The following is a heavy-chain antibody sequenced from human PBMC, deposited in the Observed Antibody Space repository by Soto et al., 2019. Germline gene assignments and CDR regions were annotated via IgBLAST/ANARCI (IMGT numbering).Heavy chain of an antibody. J-gene: IGHJ4*02. CDR3: ATRDSGSYYWDY. CDR1: GYTFTSYD. V-gene: IGHV1-8*01. D-gene: IGHD1-26*01. CDR2: MNPNSGNT. Sequence: GASVKVSCKASGYTFTSYDINWVRQATGQGLEWMGWMNPNSGNTGYAQKFQGRVTMTRNTSISTAYMELSSLRSEDTAVYYCATRDSGSYYWDYWGQGTLVTVSS.